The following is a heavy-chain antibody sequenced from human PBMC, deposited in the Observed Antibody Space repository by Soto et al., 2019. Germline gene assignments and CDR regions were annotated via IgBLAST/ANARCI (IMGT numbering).Heavy chain of an antibody. CDR1: GDSFNDYY. Sequence: VQLAQSGAEVKKPGASVKVSCKTSGDSFNDYYIHWVRQAPGQGLEWMGWINPNGGATKYAQKFQRRVTVPRDTSIRTVYMELSSLRSDDTAVYYCARESGGATATLDYYYFYMDVWGKGTTVTVSS. CDR3: ARESGGATATLDYYYFYMDV. V-gene: IGHV1-2*02. CDR2: INPNGGAT. D-gene: IGHD5-12*01. J-gene: IGHJ6*03.